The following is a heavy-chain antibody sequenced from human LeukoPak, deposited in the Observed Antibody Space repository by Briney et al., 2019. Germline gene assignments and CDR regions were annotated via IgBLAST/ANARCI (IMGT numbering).Heavy chain of an antibody. CDR1: GYSFTTSR. CDR2: IYPGDSDT. J-gene: IGHJ4*02. D-gene: IGHD2-8*01. CDR3: ARLGYCTRGTCHAFDY. V-gene: IGHV5-51*01. Sequence: GESLKISCKGSGYSFTTSRIGWVRQMPGKGLEWMGIIYPGDSDTRYSPSFQGQVTFSADKSITTAYLQWSSLKASDTAMYYCARLGYCTRGTCHAFDYWGQGTLVTVSS.